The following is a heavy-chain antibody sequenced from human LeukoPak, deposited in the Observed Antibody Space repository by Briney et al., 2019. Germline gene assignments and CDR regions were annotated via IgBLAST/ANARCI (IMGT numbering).Heavy chain of an antibody. CDR1: GYTFTVYY. CDR3: ATAGYSYAAGMDV. V-gene: IGHV1-2*02. J-gene: IGHJ6*02. CDR2: INPNSGGT. D-gene: IGHD5-18*01. Sequence: ASVKVSCKASGYTFTVYYMHWVRQAPGQGLEWMGWINPNSGGTNYAQKFQGRVTMTRDTSISTAYMELSRLRSDDTAVYYCATAGYSYAAGMDVWGQGTTVTVSS.